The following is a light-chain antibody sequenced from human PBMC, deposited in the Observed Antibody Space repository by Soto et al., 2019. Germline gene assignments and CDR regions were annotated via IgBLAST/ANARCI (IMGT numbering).Light chain of an antibody. J-gene: IGLJ1*01. CDR1: SSDVGSYNL. CDR2: EVS. CDR3: CSYAGSSTYYV. V-gene: IGLV2-23*02. Sequence: VLTQPASVSGSPGQSITISCTGTSSDVGSYNLVSWYQQHPGKAPKLMIYEVSKRPSGVSNRFSGSKSGNTASLTISGFQAEDEADYYCCSYAGSSTYYVFGTGTKVTVL.